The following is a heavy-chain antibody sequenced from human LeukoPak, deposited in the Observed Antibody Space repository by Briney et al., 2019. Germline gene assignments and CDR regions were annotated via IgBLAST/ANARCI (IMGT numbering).Heavy chain of an antibody. V-gene: IGHV4-59*12. Sequence: SETLSLTCTVSGGSISSYYWSWIRQPPGKGLEWIGYIYYSGSTNYNPSLKSRVTISVDTSKNQFSLKLSSVTAADTAVYYCARGSTTVVTLFDYWGQGTLVTVSS. CDR2: IYYSGST. J-gene: IGHJ4*02. CDR3: ARGSTTVVTLFDY. D-gene: IGHD4-23*01. CDR1: GGSISSYY.